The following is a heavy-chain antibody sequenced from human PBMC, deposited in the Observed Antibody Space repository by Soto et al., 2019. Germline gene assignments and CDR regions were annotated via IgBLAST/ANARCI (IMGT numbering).Heavy chain of an antibody. CDR3: ARDYGKLNP. Sequence: GGSLRLSCAASGFTFSTYTRNWVRQTPGKGPEWVSSISSGSNYIYYADSLKGRFTISRDNAKNSLYLQMNSLRAEDTAVYYCARDYGKLNPWGQGTLVTVSS. CDR2: ISSGSNYI. J-gene: IGHJ5*02. CDR1: GFTFSTYT. D-gene: IGHD2-15*01. V-gene: IGHV3-21*01.